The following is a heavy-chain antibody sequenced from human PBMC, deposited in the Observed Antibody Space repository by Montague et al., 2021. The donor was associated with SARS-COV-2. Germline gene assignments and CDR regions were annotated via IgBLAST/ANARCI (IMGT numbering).Heavy chain of an antibody. Sequence: SETLSLTCSVSSGSIISSGYYWGWIRQPPGKELEWIGNIYYSGTTYYDPSLQSRGTISVDTSKNHLSLRLSSVTAADTAVYFCARGMIRGVTTPVDYWGQGSQGTVSS. V-gene: IGHV4-39*02. CDR3: ARGMIRGVTTPVDY. D-gene: IGHD3-10*01. CDR2: IYYSGTT. CDR1: SGSIISSGYY. J-gene: IGHJ4*02.